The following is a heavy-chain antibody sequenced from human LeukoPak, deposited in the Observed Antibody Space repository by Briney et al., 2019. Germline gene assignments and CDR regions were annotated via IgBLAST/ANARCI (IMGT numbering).Heavy chain of an antibody. J-gene: IGHJ4*02. D-gene: IGHD4-17*01. V-gene: IGHV3-30*02. Sequence: GGSLRLSCAASGFTFDDYAMHWVRQAPGKGLEWVAFIRYDGRNKYYADSVKGRFTISRDNSKNTLCLQMNSLRAEDTAVYYCAKEIWPTVTTPGHTHFDYWGQGTLVTVSS. CDR3: AKEIWPTVTTPGHTHFDY. CDR1: GFTFDDYA. CDR2: IRYDGRNK.